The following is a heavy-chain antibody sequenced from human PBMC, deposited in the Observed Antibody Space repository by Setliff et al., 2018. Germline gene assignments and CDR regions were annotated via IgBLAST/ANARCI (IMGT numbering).Heavy chain of an antibody. D-gene: IGHD6-6*01. CDR2: INHRGSS. CDR3: ARGRNIAARLFDS. Sequence: SETLSLTCAAYGGTFSDYHWTWIRQSPEKGLEWISEINHRGSSRSNPSLKSRVTISVDKSKDQFSLELTSVTAADAAVYYCARGRNIAARLFDSWGQGTRVTVSS. J-gene: IGHJ4*02. V-gene: IGHV4-34*01. CDR1: GGTFSDYH.